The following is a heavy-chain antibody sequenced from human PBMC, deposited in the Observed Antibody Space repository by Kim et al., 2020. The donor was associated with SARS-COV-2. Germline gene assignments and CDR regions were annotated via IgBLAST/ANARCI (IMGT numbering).Heavy chain of an antibody. CDR3: ARVAGARGFGELLVWWYFDY. CDR2: IIPIFGTA. V-gene: IGHV1-69*01. Sequence: VKVSCKASGGTFSSYAISWVRQAPGQGLEWMGGIIPIFGTANYAQKFQGRVTITADESTSTAYMELSSLRSEDTAVYYCARVAGARGFGELLVWWYFDYWGQGTLVTVSS. D-gene: IGHD3-10*01. J-gene: IGHJ4*02. CDR1: GGTFSSYA.